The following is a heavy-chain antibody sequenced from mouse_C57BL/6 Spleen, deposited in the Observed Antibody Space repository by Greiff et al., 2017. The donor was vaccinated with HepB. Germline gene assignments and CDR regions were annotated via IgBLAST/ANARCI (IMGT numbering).Heavy chain of an antibody. CDR2: IWSGGST. D-gene: IGHD1-1*01. V-gene: IGHV2-2*01. Sequence: QVQLQQSGPGLVQPSQSLSITCTVSGFSLTSYGVHWVRQSPGKGLEWLGVIWSGGSTDYNAAFISRLSISKDNSKSQVFFKMNSLQADDTAIYYCARSIYYYGSSYSYWYFDVWGTGTTVTVSS. CDR1: GFSLTSYG. J-gene: IGHJ1*03. CDR3: ARSIYYYGSSYSYWYFDV.